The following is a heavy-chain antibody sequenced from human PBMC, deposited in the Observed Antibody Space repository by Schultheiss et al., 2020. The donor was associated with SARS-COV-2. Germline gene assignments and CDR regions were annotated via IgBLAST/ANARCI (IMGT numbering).Heavy chain of an antibody. CDR3: ARGFVPYYYYYMDV. D-gene: IGHD6-6*01. CDR1: GGSISSSGYY. V-gene: IGHV4-39*01. CDR2: IYYSGSA. J-gene: IGHJ6*03. Sequence: SETLSLTCTVSGGSISSSGYYWGWIRQPPGKGLEWIGSIYYSGSAYYNPSLKSRVTISVDTSKNQLSLKLSSVTAADTAVYYCARGFVPYYYYYMDVWGKGTTVTVSS.